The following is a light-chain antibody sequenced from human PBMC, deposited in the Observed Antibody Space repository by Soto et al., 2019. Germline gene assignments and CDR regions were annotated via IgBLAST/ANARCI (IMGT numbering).Light chain of an antibody. V-gene: IGKV3-11*01. J-gene: IGKJ4*01. CDR1: QSIGRY. CDR3: QQRFSWPLT. Sequence: EIVLTQSPATLSLSPGERATLSCRASQSIGRYLAWYQQTPGQVPRLLIYDASDRATGIPARFSGSGSGTDFTLTISSLEPGDFAVYYCQQRFSWPLTFGGGTKVEIK. CDR2: DAS.